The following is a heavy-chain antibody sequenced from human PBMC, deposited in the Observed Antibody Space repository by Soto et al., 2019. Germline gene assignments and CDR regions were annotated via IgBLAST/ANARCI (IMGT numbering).Heavy chain of an antibody. J-gene: IGHJ6*03. CDR2: ISAYNGDT. CDR3: ARWRQLFGYGYYYMDV. V-gene: IGHV1-18*01. D-gene: IGHD6-6*01. Sequence: QVQLLQSGAEVKKPGASVKVSCKASGYTFTNYGITWVRQAPGQGLEWRGWISAYNGDTHYTQRLQGRVTMTTDTSTSTAYMGLMGLRSDDTAVYSCARWRQLFGYGYYYMDVWGKGTTVTVSS. CDR1: GYTFTNYG.